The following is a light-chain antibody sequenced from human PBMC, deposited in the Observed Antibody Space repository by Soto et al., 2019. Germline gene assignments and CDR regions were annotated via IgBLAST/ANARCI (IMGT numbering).Light chain of an antibody. V-gene: IGLV2-14*01. J-gene: IGLJ1*01. CDR2: DVS. CDR3: SSYTSSSTL. Sequence: QSALTQPASVSGSPGQSITISCTGTSSDVGGYNYVSWYQQHPGKAPKLMIYDVSNRPSGVSNRFSGSKSGNTASLTISALQAEDEADYYCSSYTSSSTLFGPGTKVTVL. CDR1: SSDVGGYNY.